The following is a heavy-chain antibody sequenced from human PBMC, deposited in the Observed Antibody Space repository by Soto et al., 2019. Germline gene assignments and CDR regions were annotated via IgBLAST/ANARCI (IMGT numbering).Heavy chain of an antibody. J-gene: IGHJ4*02. D-gene: IGHD6-19*01. CDR2: INHSGST. CDR3: ARGHGSGWYYFDY. V-gene: IGHV4-34*01. Sequence: QVQLQQWGAGLLKPSETPSLTCAVYGGSFSGYYWSWIRQPPGKGLEWIGEINHSGSTNYNPSLKSRVTISVDTSKNQFSLKLSSVTAADTAVYYCARGHGSGWYYFDYWGQGTLVTVSS. CDR1: GGSFSGYY.